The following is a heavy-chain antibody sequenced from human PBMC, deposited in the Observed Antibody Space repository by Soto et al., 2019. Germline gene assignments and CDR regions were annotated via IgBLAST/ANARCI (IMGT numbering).Heavy chain of an antibody. V-gene: IGHV4-30-4*01. Sequence: PSETLSLTCTVSGGSISSGDYYWSWIRQPPGKGLEWIGYIYYSGSTYYNPSLKSRVTISVDTSKNQFSLKLSSVTAADTAVYYCARDYGSGSFAYYFDYWGQGTLVTVSS. CDR2: IYYSGST. CDR1: GGSISSGDYY. J-gene: IGHJ4*02. D-gene: IGHD3-10*01. CDR3: ARDYGSGSFAYYFDY.